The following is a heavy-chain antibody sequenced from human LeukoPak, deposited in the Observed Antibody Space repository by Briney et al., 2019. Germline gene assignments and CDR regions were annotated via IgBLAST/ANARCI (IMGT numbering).Heavy chain of an antibody. CDR2: IYYSGST. CDR1: GGAISNYY. J-gene: IGHJ6*04. CDR3: ARDQGGYMDV. Sequence: SETLSLSWTVSGGAISNYYRSWIRQPPGKGLEWIGYIYYSGSTNYNPSLKSRVTISLDTSKNQLPLKLSSVTAADTAVYYCARDQGGYMDVWGKGTTVTISS. D-gene: IGHD3-16*01. V-gene: IGHV4-59*01.